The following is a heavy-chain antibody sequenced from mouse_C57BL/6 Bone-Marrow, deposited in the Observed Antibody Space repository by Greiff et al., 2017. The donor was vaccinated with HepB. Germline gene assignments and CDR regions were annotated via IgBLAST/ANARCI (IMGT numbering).Heavy chain of an antibody. CDR3: ARTPLTTVVATDY. V-gene: IGHV1-54*01. CDR2: INPGSGGT. Sequence: QVQLQQSGAELVRPGTSVKVSCKASGYAFTNYLIEWVKRRPGQGLEWIGVINPGSGGTNYNEKFKGKATLTADKSSSTAYMQLSSLTSEDSAIYFCARTPLTTVVATDYWGQGTTLTVSS. J-gene: IGHJ2*01. D-gene: IGHD1-1*01. CDR1: GYAFTNYL.